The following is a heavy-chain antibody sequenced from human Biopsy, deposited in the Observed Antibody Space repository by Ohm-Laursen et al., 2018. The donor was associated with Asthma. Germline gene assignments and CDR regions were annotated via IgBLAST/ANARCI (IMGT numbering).Heavy chain of an antibody. CDR2: ISFDGTNR. CDR1: EFTFSNYG. J-gene: IGHJ4*02. V-gene: IGHV3-30*18. D-gene: IGHD1-26*01. CDR3: AKEVFPGWELRRGPDS. Sequence: SLRLSCTASEFTFSNYGMHWVRQAPGKGLDWVAVISFDGTNRNYTDSVKGRFTISRDNSRNTLHLEMNSLRAEDSAVYFCAKEVFPGWELRRGPDSWGQGTLVTVSS.